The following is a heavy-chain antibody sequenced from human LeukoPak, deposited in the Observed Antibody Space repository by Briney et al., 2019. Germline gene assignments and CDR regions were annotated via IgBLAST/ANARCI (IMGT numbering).Heavy chain of an antibody. V-gene: IGHV1-46*01. CDR2: INPSGGST. D-gene: IGHD3-10*01. CDR3: ARVYYYGSGSYSGYYYGMDV. CDR1: GYTFTSYY. J-gene: IGHJ6*02. Sequence: ASVKVSCKASGYTFTSYYMHWVRQAPGQGLEWMGIINPSGGSTSYAQKFQGRVTMTRDTSTSTVYMELSSLRSEDTAVYYCARVYYYGSGSYSGYYYGMDVWGQGTTVTVSS.